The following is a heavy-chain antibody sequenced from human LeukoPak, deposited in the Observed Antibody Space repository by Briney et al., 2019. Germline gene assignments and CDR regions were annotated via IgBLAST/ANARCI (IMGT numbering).Heavy chain of an antibody. V-gene: IGHV1-18*01. CDR3: AREGGGYYFDY. Sequence: ASVKVSCKASGYTFTNYHMSWARQAPGQGLEWMGLISAYNGNTNYAQKLQGRVTTTTDTSTSTAYMELRSLRSDDTAVYYCAREGGGYYFDYWGQGTLVTVSS. CDR2: ISAYNGNT. J-gene: IGHJ4*02. CDR1: GYTFTNYH. D-gene: IGHD1-26*01.